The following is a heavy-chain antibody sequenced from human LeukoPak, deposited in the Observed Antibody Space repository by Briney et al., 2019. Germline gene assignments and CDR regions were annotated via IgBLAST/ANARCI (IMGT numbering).Heavy chain of an antibody. V-gene: IGHV4-38-2*02. J-gene: IGHJ4*02. D-gene: IGHD3-22*01. CDR3: ARTSIPMIVARGY. CDR1: GYSISSGDY. Sequence: SETLSLTCTVSGYSISSGDYWGLIRQPPGKGLEWIGSIYHSGSTDYNPSLKSRVTISVDTAKNQFSLKLSSVPAADTAVSYCARTSIPMIVARGYWGPGTPVTVSS. CDR2: IYHSGST.